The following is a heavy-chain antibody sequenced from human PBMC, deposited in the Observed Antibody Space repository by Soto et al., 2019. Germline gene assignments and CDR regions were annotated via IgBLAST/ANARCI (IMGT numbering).Heavy chain of an antibody. V-gene: IGHV3-21*01. CDR3: ARDSEWSAYPGDY. CDR1: GFTFSNYT. J-gene: IGHJ4*02. CDR2: ISSLGTYI. Sequence: EVLLVESGGGLVKPGGSLRLSCAASGFTFSNYTMNWVRQAPGKGLEWVSSISSLGTYIHYADSVKGRLTISRDNAKNSLYLQMNSLRAADTAVYYWARDSEWSAYPGDYWGQGTLVTVSS. D-gene: IGHD3-3*01.